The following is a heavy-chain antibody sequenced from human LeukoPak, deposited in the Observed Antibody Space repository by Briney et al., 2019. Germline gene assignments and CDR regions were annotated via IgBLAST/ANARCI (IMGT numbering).Heavy chain of an antibody. CDR3: ATTNWLDY. Sequence: GESLKISCKGSGYSFTSYWITWVRQMPGKGLEWMGMIDPSDSYTTYSPSSQGHVTISADKSISTAYIQWSSLKASDSAMYYCATTNWLDYWGQGTPVTVSS. CDR1: GYSFTSYW. J-gene: IGHJ4*02. V-gene: IGHV5-10-1*01. D-gene: IGHD1-1*01. CDR2: IDPSDSYT.